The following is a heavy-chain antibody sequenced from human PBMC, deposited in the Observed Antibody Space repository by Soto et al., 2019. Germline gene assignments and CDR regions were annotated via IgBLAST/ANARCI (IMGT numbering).Heavy chain of an antibody. CDR2: IYWNDDK. J-gene: IGHJ4*02. CDR3: AHFTGYEQFDY. D-gene: IGHD5-12*01. V-gene: IGHV2-5*01. Sequence: QITLKESGPTLVKPTQTLTLTCTFSGFSLTTSGEGVAWIRQPPGKALEWLVVIYWNDDKRYSPDMRSRLTITKDTSKNQVVLTMSNMDPVDTGTYFCAHFTGYEQFDYWGQGALVTVSS. CDR1: GFSLTTSGEG.